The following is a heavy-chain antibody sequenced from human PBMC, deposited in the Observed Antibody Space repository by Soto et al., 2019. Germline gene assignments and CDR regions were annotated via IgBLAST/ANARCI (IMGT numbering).Heavy chain of an antibody. J-gene: IGHJ4*02. V-gene: IGHV1-3*01. CDR3: ARGELPPYEPFDY. D-gene: IGHD3-10*01. CDR2: INAGNGNT. Sequence: ASVKVSCKASGYTFTSYAMHWVRQAPGQRLEWMGWINAGNGNTKYSQKFQGRVTMTTDTSTSTAYMELRSLRSDDTAVYYCARGELPPYEPFDYWGQGTLVTVSS. CDR1: GYTFTSYA.